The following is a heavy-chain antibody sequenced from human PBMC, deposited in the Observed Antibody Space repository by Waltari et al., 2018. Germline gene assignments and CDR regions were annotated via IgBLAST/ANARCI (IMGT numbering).Heavy chain of an antibody. CDR1: GYTFTSYY. V-gene: IGHV1-46*01. CDR2: TRPRGGST. J-gene: IGHJ4*02. D-gene: IGHD2-15*01. Sequence: QVQLVQSGAEVKKPGASVKVSCKASGYTFTSYYMHWVRQAPGQGLEWMGRTRPRGGSTSDGQKVQGRVTMTRDTSTSTVYMELSSLRSEDTAVYYCARASVGRGCSGGSCYKRYPFDYWGQGTLVTVSS. CDR3: ARASVGRGCSGGSCYKRYPFDY.